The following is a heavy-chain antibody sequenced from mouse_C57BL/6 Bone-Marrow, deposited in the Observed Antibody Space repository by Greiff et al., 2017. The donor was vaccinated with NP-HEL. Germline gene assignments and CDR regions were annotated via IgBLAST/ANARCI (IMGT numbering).Heavy chain of an antibody. J-gene: IGHJ1*03. CDR2: IWGVGST. CDR1: GFSLTSYG. CDR3: ASRLGRGYFDV. D-gene: IGHD4-1*01. Sequence: QVHVKQSGPGLVAPSQSLSITCTVSGFSLTSYGVDWVRQSPGKGLEWLGVIWGVGSTNYNSALKSRLSISKDNSKSQVFLKMNSLQTDDTAMYYCASRLGRGYFDVWGTGTTVTVSS. V-gene: IGHV2-6*01.